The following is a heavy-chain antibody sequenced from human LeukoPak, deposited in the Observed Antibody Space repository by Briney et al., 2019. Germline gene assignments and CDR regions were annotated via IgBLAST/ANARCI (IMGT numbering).Heavy chain of an antibody. CDR3: SPAAGIKSSGYFQH. D-gene: IGHD6-13*01. CDR2: ISGSGGST. J-gene: IGHJ1*01. Sequence: GGSLRLSCAASGLTYSSYAMSWVRLAPGKGLEWVSTISGSGGSTYYADSVKGRFTISRDNSKNTLYLQMNSLRAEDTAVYYCSPAAGIKSSGYFQHWGQGTLVTVSS. V-gene: IGHV3-23*01. CDR1: GLTYSSYA.